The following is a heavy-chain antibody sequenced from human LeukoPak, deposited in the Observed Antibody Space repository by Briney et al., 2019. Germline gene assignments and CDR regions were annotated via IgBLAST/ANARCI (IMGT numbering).Heavy chain of an antibody. V-gene: IGHV1-2*06. CDR1: GYTFTGYY. CDR2: INPNSGGT. Sequence: VASVKVSCKASGYTFTGYYMHWVRQAPGQGLGWMGRINPNSGGTNYAQKFQGRVTMTRDTSISTAYMELSRLRSDDTAVYYCARGGSGSYFSWLDPWGQGTLVTVSS. CDR3: ARGGSGSYFSWLDP. J-gene: IGHJ5*02. D-gene: IGHD3-10*01.